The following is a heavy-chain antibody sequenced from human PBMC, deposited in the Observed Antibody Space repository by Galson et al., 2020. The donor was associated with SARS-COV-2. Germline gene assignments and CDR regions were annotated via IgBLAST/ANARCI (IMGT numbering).Heavy chain of an antibody. V-gene: IGHV3-30*18. CDR2: ISNDGTNK. CDR3: AKPVSGWALLFPFALCSPASLFPLSSSSPPLPIVFPLCLFCSHPDWY. J-gene: IGHJ2*01. CDR1: GFTVKTIA. Sequence: PGGSLRLSCVASGFTVKTIAMHWVRQAPGKGLEWVAVISNDGTNKYYADSVKGRFTMSRDNSKNTLYLQMDSLRAEDTAVYYCAKPVSGWALLFPFALCSPASLFPLSSSSPPLPIVFPLCLFCSHPDWY. D-gene: IGHD1-26*01.